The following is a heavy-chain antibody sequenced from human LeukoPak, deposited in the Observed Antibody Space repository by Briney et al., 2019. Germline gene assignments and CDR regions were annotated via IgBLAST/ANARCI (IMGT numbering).Heavy chain of an antibody. CDR3: ARVGDGSSGGSCRPPMDNWFDP. D-gene: IGHD2-15*01. Sequence: ASVEVSCTASGYTFTKYAMNWVRQAPGQGPEWMGIINPSGGSTSYAQKFQGRVTMTRDTSTSTVYMELSSLRSEDTAVYYCARVGDGSSGGSCRPPMDNWFDPWGQGTLVTVSS. CDR2: INPSGGST. J-gene: IGHJ5*02. CDR1: GYTFTKYA. V-gene: IGHV1-46*01.